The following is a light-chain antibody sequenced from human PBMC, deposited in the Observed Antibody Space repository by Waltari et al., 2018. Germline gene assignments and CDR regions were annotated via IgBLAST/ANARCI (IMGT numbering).Light chain of an antibody. CDR3: QQRANWPPLT. Sequence: IVLTQSPATLALSPGERATLPCRASHSVSNFLAWYQQKPGQAPRLLIYHASNRATGIPARFSGRGSGTDFTLTISSLEPGDSAVYYCQQRANWPPLTFGGGTRVEI. CDR1: HSVSNF. CDR2: HAS. J-gene: IGKJ4*01. V-gene: IGKV3-11*01.